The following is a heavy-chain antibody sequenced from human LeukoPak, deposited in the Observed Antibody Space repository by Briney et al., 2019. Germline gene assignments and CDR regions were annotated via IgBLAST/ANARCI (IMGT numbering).Heavy chain of an antibody. CDR1: GGSVSGYY. CDR2: IYYSGST. Sequence: SETLSLTCSVSGGSVSGYYWSWIRQPPGKGLEWIGYIYYSGSTKYNPSLKSRVTISVDASKNQFSLRLSSLTAADTAVYYCARGALDTKTRFDYWGQGTLVTVSS. V-gene: IGHV4-59*02. D-gene: IGHD5-18*01. J-gene: IGHJ4*02. CDR3: ARGALDTKTRFDY.